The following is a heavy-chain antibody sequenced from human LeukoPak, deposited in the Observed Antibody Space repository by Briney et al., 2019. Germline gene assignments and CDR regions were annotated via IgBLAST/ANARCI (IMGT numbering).Heavy chain of an antibody. D-gene: IGHD6-13*01. Sequence: SETLSLTCTVSGGSISSYYWSWIRQPAGKGLEWIGRIYSTGSTNYTPSLKSRVTMSVDTSKNQFSLRLRSVTAADTVVYYCGRQIASAGTAGFDFWGQGARVTVSS. CDR2: IYSTGST. CDR1: GGSISSYY. CDR3: GRQIASAGTAGFDF. J-gene: IGHJ4*02. V-gene: IGHV4-4*07.